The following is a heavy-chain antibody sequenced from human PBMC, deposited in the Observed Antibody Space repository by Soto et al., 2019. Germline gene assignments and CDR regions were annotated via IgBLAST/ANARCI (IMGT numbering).Heavy chain of an antibody. CDR2: IYDSGST. D-gene: IGHD3-3*01. Sequence: QVQLQESGPGLVKPSETLSLTCTVSGGSISSYYWSWIRQPPGKGLEWIGYIYDSGSTNYNPSLKSRVTISVDTSKNQFSLKLSSVTAADTAVYYCARGLSYDFWSGYYTPYYYYGMDVWGQGTTVTVSS. CDR3: ARGLSYDFWSGYYTPYYYYGMDV. V-gene: IGHV4-59*01. CDR1: GGSISSYY. J-gene: IGHJ6*02.